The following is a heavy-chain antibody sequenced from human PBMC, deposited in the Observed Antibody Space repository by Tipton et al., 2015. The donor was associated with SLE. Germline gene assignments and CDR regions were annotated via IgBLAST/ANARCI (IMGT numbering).Heavy chain of an antibody. CDR2: INWNGGST. V-gene: IGHV3-20*04. CDR1: GFTFDDYG. CDR3: ARGYSSSFFDY. D-gene: IGHD6-13*01. Sequence: SLILSCAVSGFTFDDYGMSWVRQAPGKGLEWVSGINWNGGSTGYADSVKGRFTISRDNAKNSLYLQMNSLRAEDTALYYCARGYSSSFFDYWGQGTLVTVSS. J-gene: IGHJ4*02.